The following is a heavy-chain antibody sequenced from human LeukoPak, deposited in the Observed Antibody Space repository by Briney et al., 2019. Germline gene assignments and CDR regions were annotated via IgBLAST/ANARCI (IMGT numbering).Heavy chain of an antibody. Sequence: GGSLRLSCAASGFIFSSYAMHWVRRAPGKGLEWVAVISYDGINKYYADSVKGRFTISRDNSKNMLYLQMNSLRAEDTAVYYCARSYGFGSGSGPLDYWGQGSLVTVSS. CDR3: ARSYGFGSGSGPLDY. CDR2: ISYDGINK. CDR1: GFIFSSYA. J-gene: IGHJ4*02. D-gene: IGHD3-10*01. V-gene: IGHV3-30-3*01.